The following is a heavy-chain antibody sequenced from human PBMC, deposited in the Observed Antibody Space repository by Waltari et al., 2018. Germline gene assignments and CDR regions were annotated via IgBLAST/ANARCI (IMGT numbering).Heavy chain of an antibody. CDR2: INSNSGTT. CDR1: GYTFTAYY. CDR3: ARESSSGNNYFDY. J-gene: IGHJ4*02. V-gene: IGHV1-2*06. D-gene: IGHD6-19*01. Sequence: QVQLVHSGTEVKQPGASVKVSCKASGYTFTAYYIHWVRQAPGQGLEWMGRINSNSGTTNYAKEFKGRVTMTRDTSISTAYLELSSLRSDDTAVFYCARESSSGNNYFDYWGQGTLVTVSS.